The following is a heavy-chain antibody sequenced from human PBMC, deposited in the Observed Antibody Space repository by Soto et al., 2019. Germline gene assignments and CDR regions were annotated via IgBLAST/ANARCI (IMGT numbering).Heavy chain of an antibody. J-gene: IGHJ4*02. CDR3: ALFRGNGISIRDY. V-gene: IGHV2-5*02. D-gene: IGHD3-16*01. Sequence: QITLKESGPTLVKSTQPLTLTCTFSGFSLSPRGAGVAWIRQPPGKALEWLTLIYWDDEKHYSPSLKSRITNTKDTSKNQVVLTTTNMEPVDTATDYWALFRGNGISIRDYWGQGTLVTVSS. CDR2: IYWDDEK. CDR1: GFSLSPRGAG.